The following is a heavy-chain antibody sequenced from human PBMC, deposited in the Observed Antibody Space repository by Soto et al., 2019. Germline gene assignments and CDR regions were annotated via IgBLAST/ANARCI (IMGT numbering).Heavy chain of an antibody. J-gene: IGHJ4*02. Sequence: SQTLSLTCTVSGGSISSYYWSWIRQPPGKGLEWIGYIYYSGSTNYNPSLKSRVTISVDTSKNQFSLKLSSVTAADTAVYYCARVGGSSSSWPIDYWGQGTLVTVSS. CDR2: IYYSGST. CDR3: ARVGGSSSSWPIDY. V-gene: IGHV4-59*01. D-gene: IGHD6-13*01. CDR1: GGSISSYY.